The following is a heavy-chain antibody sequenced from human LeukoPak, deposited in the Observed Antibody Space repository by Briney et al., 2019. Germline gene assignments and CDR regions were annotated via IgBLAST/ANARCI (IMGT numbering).Heavy chain of an antibody. CDR2: IYYSGST. CDR3: ARDWYYYDSSGYGPDAFDI. J-gene: IGHJ3*02. CDR1: GYSISRGYY. D-gene: IGHD3-22*01. Sequence: SETLTLTCTVSGYSISRGYYWGWVRQPPGKGLEWIGYIYYSGSTNYNPSLKSRVTISVDTSKNQVSLKLSSVTAADTAVYYCARDWYYYDSSGYGPDAFDIWGQGTMVTVSS. V-gene: IGHV4-61*01.